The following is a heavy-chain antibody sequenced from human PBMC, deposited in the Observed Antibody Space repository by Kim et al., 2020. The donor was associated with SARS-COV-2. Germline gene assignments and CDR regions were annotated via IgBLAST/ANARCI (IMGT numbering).Heavy chain of an antibody. D-gene: IGHD2-2*01. CDR3: ARGGPYCSSTSCYDYYYGMDV. Sequence: ASVKVSCKSSGYTFTSYAMHWVRQAPGQRLEWMGWINAGNGNTKYSQKFQGRVTITRDTSASTAYMELSSLRSEDTAVYYCARGGPYCSSTSCYDYYYGMDVWGQGTTVTVSS. CDR2: INAGNGNT. V-gene: IGHV1-3*01. CDR1: GYTFTSYA. J-gene: IGHJ6*02.